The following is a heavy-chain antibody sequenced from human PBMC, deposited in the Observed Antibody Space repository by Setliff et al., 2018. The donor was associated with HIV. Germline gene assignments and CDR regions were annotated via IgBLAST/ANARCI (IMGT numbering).Heavy chain of an antibody. CDR2: IYVHNSERT. CDR1: GGPFSGYY. J-gene: IGHJ4*02. Sequence: KPSETLSLTCSVSGGPFSGYYWSWIRQPPGKGLEWIGYIYVHNSERTNYNPSLTSRVTISVDTSRNQFSLKLTSVTAADTAIYYCARAVNFDYWGQGTQVTVSS. D-gene: IGHD6-19*01. CDR3: ARAVNFDY. V-gene: IGHV4-59*01.